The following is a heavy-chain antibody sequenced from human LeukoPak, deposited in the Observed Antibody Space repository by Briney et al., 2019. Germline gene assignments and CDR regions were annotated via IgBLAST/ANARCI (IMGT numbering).Heavy chain of an antibody. J-gene: IGHJ4*02. V-gene: IGHV4-61*02. CDR2: IYTSGST. Sequence: SETLSLTCTVSGGCISSGSHYWSWLRQPAGKGLEWIGRIYTSGSTNYNPSLKSRVTMSVDTSKNQFSLKLSSVTAADTAVYYCARGYCSGGSCHIDYWGQGTLVTVSS. CDR3: ARGYCSGGSCHIDY. D-gene: IGHD2-15*01. CDR1: GGCISSGSHY.